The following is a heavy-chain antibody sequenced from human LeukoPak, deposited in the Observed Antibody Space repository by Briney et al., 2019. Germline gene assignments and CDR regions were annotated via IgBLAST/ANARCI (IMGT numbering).Heavy chain of an antibody. Sequence: GASVKVSCKASGYTFTSYGISWVRQAPGQGLEWMGWISAYNGNTNYAQKLQGRVTMTTDTSTSTAYMELRSLRPDDTAVYYCARGRDVVVPAAEDYWGQGTLVTVSS. D-gene: IGHD2-2*01. CDR3: ARGRDVVVPAAEDY. CDR1: GYTFTSYG. V-gene: IGHV1-18*01. CDR2: ISAYNGNT. J-gene: IGHJ4*02.